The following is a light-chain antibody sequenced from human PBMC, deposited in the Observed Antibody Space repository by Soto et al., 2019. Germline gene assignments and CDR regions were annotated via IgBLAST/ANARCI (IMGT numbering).Light chain of an antibody. V-gene: IGKV3-20*01. Sequence: EIVLTQSPGTLSLSPGERATLSCRASQSLSSNYLAWYQQKPGQAPRLLIYDASSRATGIPDRFSGSGSGTDFTLTISRLEPEDFAVYYCQQYGGSPRTFGQGTKVEVK. CDR3: QQYGGSPRT. CDR1: QSLSSNY. J-gene: IGKJ1*01. CDR2: DAS.